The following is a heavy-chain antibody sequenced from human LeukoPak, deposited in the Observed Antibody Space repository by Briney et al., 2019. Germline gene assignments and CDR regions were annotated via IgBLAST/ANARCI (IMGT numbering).Heavy chain of an antibody. CDR1: GNSVCSNSVA. V-gene: IGHV6-1*01. CDR3: ARSSSWGFDF. J-gene: IGHJ4*02. D-gene: IGHD7-27*01. CDR2: TKYRSKWYS. Sequence: SQTLSLTCAISGNSVCSNSVAWHWIRQSPSRGLEWLGKTKYRSKWYSDYAVSVKSRITINPDTSKNQFSLHLNSVTPEDTAVYYCARSSSWGFDFWGQGTLVTVSS.